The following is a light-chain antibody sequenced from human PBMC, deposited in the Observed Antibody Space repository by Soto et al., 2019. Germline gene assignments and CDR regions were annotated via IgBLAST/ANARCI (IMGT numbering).Light chain of an antibody. V-gene: IGLV2-14*01. CDR3: SSYTNINTRACV. Sequence: QSALTQPASVSGSPGQSITISCTGTSGHIGSYNRVSWYQQHPGKAPKLIIYEVTDRPSGVSNRFSGSKSGNTASLTISGLQAEDEAEYYCSSYTNINTRACVFGTGTQLTVL. CDR1: SGHIGSYNR. J-gene: IGLJ1*01. CDR2: EVT.